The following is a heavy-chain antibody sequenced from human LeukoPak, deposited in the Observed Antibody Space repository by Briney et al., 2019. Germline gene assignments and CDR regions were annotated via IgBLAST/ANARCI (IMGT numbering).Heavy chain of an antibody. CDR2: INPSGGST. V-gene: IGHV1-46*01. J-gene: IGHJ4*02. D-gene: IGHD5-12*01. CDR1: GYTFTSYY. Sequence: ASVKVSCKASGYTFTSYYMHWVRQAPGQGLEWMGIINPSGGSTSYAQKFQGRVTMTRDTSTSTVYMELSSLRVEDTAVYYCAKDMQTWPRFPDYWGQGTLVTDSS. CDR3: AKDMQTWPRFPDY.